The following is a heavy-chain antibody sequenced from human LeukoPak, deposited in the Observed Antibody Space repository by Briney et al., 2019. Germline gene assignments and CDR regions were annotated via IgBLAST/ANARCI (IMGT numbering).Heavy chain of an antibody. CDR2: VNRDGSET. D-gene: IGHD2-8*01. CDR1: GFTVSSNY. V-gene: IGHV3-7*03. CDR3: VRNNAMDV. J-gene: IGHJ6*02. Sequence: GGSLRLSCAASGFTVSSNYMTWVRQVPGRGPEWVANVNRDGSETYYLDSVKGRFTISRDNAKSSLNLQMNSLRAEDTALYYCVRNNAMDVWGQGTAVIVSS.